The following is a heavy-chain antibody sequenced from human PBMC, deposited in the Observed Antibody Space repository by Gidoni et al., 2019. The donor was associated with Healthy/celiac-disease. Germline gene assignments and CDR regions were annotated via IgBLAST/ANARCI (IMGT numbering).Heavy chain of an antibody. Sequence: EVQLVESGGGLVQPGGSLRLSCAASGFTFSSSWMSWVRQAPGKGLEWVANIKQDGSEKYYVDSVKGRFTISRDNAKNSLYLQMNSLRAEDTAVYYCARIARDTYYYYYMDVWGKGTTVTVSS. CDR1: GFTFSSSW. V-gene: IGHV3-7*01. D-gene: IGHD5-18*01. CDR3: ARIARDTYYYYYMDV. J-gene: IGHJ6*03. CDR2: IKQDGSEK.